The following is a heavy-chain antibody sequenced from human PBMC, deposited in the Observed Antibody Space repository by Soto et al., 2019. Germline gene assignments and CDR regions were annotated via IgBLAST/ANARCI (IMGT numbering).Heavy chain of an antibody. CDR2: IYYSGST. V-gene: IGHV4-30-4*02. D-gene: IGHD3-22*01. Sequence: SDTLSLTCTVSGGSISSGDYYWGWIRQPPGKGLEWIGYIYYSGSTYYNPSLKSRVTISVDTSKNQFSLKLSSVTAADTAVYYCARDQYGIVVPSGPEGMDVWGQGXTVTVSS. CDR3: ARDQYGIVVPSGPEGMDV. CDR1: GGSISSGDYY. J-gene: IGHJ6*02.